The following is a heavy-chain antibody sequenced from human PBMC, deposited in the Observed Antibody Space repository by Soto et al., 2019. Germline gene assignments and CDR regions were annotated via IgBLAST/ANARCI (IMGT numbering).Heavy chain of an antibody. D-gene: IGHD2-8*01. CDR3: ASVYMNSTFCYVIDV. V-gene: IGHV4-31*02. CDR1: GGSTGSGAYY. J-gene: IGHJ6*02. CDR2: IYYSGNT. Sequence: PSQTLSLTCTVSGGSTGSGAYYWSWIRQHPGKGLEWIGYIYYSGNTYYNPSLKSRVTISVDTSKNQFSLKLSSVTAADTAVYYCASVYMNSTFCYVIDVCGQRTSVTVS.